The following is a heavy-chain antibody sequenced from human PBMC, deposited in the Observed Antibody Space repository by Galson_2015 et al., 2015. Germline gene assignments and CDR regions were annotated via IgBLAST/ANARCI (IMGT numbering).Heavy chain of an antibody. CDR3: AKVGELGYVSFQH. D-gene: IGHD2-15*01. V-gene: IGHV3-23*01. CDR1: GFTFSSYA. J-gene: IGHJ1*01. CDR2: ISGSGGST. Sequence: SLRLSCAASGFTFSSYAMSWVRQAPGKGLEWVSAISGSGGSTYYADSVKGRFTISRDNSKNTLYLQMNSLRAEDTAVYYCAKVGELGYVSFQHWGQGTLVTVSS.